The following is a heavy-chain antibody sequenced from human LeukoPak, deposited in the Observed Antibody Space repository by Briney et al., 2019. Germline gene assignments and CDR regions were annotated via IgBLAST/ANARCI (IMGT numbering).Heavy chain of an antibody. CDR1: GNSISSGDYC. CDR3: ARSWELFWFDP. D-gene: IGHD1-26*01. Sequence: SETLSLTCTVSGNSISSGDYCCGWIRHPAGRGLEWIGRIYISRSTTYNSSPKRPVTISVDTSKHQCSLKLSSVAAADTAVDYCARSWELFWFDPWGQGTLVTVSS. J-gene: IGHJ5*02. CDR2: IYISRST. V-gene: IGHV4-61*02.